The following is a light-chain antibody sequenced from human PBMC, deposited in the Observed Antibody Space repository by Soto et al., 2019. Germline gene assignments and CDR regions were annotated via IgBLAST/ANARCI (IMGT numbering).Light chain of an antibody. Sequence: EIVLTQSPATLSLSPGERATLSCRASQSVSSYLAWYQQKPGQAPRLLIYDASNRATGIPARFSGSGSGTDVTLTISSLEPEDFAVYYCQQSSNWPLTFGQGTKVEIK. CDR2: DAS. CDR1: QSVSSY. CDR3: QQSSNWPLT. V-gene: IGKV3-11*01. J-gene: IGKJ1*01.